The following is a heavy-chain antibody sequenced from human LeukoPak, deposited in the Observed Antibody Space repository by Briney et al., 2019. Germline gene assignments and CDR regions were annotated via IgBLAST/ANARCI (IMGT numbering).Heavy chain of an antibody. J-gene: IGHJ3*02. D-gene: IGHD5-24*01. Sequence: GASVMVSCKASGYIFTNYAISWVRQAPGQGLEWMGWISTYNGNTKNAQKLQGRVTMTTDTSTSTAYMELRTLRSDDTAVYYCARVRDGYNDAYDIWGQGTMVTVPS. V-gene: IGHV1-18*01. CDR3: ARVRDGYNDAYDI. CDR2: ISTYNGNT. CDR1: GYIFTNYA.